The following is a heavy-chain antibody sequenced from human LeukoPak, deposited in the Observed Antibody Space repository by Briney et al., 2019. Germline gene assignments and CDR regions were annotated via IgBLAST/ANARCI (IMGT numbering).Heavy chain of an antibody. CDR3: ARDQGLTAPPPYGLDV. CDR2: IIPVLNIT. V-gene: IGHV1-69*04. CDR1: GGTFSSYA. Sequence: SVKVSCKASGGTFSSYAISWVRQAPGQGLEWMGRIIPVLNITTYAQRFQGRVTITADTSTSTVYMELSSLRSEETAVYYCARDQGLTAPPPYGLDVWGQGTTVIVSS. D-gene: IGHD5-18*01. J-gene: IGHJ6*02.